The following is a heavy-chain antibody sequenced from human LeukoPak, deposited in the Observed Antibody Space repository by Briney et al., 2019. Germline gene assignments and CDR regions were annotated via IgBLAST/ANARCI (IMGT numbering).Heavy chain of an antibody. D-gene: IGHD6-19*01. V-gene: IGHV4-34*01. CDR2: INHSGST. J-gene: IGHJ4*02. CDR1: GGSFSGYY. Sequence: SETLSLTCAVYGGSFSGYYWSWIRQPPGKGLEWIGEINHSGSTNYNPSLKSRVTISVDTSKNQFSLKLSSVTAVDTAVYYCAIRGTAVAGIPFWGQGTLVTVSS. CDR3: AIRGTAVAGIPF.